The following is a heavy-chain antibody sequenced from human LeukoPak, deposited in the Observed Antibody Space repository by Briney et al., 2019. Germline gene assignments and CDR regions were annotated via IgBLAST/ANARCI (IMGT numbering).Heavy chain of an antibody. Sequence: SETLSLTCTVPGGSISSYYWSWIRQPPGKGLEWIGYIYYSGSTNYNPSLKSRVTISVDTSKNQFSLKLSSVTAADTAVYYCAGADRSYYYYYMDVWGKGTTVTVSS. J-gene: IGHJ6*03. D-gene: IGHD3-10*01. CDR1: GGSISSYY. CDR3: AGADRSYYYYYMDV. V-gene: IGHV4-59*01. CDR2: IYYSGST.